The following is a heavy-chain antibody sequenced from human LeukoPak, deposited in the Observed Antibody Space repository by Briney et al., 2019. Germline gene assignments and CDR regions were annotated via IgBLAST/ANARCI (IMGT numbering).Heavy chain of an antibody. Sequence: PGGSLRLSCAASGFDVITNYMSWVRQAPGKGLEWVGRIKTETDGGTTDYAAPVKGRFTISRDDSKNTLYLQMDSLKTEDTAVYYCTTPQLWLRGALGYWGQGTLVTVTS. CDR3: TTPQLWLRGALGY. V-gene: IGHV3-15*01. J-gene: IGHJ4*02. D-gene: IGHD5-18*01. CDR2: IKTETDGGTT. CDR1: GFDVITNY.